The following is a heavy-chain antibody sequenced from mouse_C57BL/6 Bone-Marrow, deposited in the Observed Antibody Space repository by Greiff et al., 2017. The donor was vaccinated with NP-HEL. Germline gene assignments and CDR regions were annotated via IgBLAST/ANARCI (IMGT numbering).Heavy chain of an antibody. V-gene: IGHV1-82*01. CDR3: SIYYGNSRYFDV. CDR2: IYPGDGDT. J-gene: IGHJ1*03. Sequence: QVQLKQSGPELVKPGASVKISCKASGYAFSSSWMTWVKQRPGKGLEWIGRIYPGDGDTNYNGKFKGKATLTADKSSSTAYMQLSSLTSEDSAVYFCSIYYGNSRYFDVWGTGTTVTVSS. CDR1: GYAFSSSW. D-gene: IGHD2-1*01.